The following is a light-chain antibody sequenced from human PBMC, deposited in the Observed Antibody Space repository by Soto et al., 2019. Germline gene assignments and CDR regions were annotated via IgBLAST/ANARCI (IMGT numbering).Light chain of an antibody. CDR1: SSNIGAGYD. Sequence: QCLLTQPASLSGAPGQRGTISCTGSSSNIGAGYDVHWYQQLPGTAPKLLIYANNNRPAGVPDRFSASKSGTSASLAITGLQAEDEADYYCQSYDTSPSGYVLGTGTKVTVL. CDR3: QSYDTSPSGYV. J-gene: IGLJ1*01. CDR2: ANN. V-gene: IGLV1-40*01.